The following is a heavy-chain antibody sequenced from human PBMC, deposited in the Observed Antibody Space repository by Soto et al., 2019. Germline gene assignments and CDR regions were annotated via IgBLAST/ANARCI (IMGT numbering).Heavy chain of an antibody. Sequence: QITLNESGPTVVRPTETLTLTCRFSGFSLTTSGVGVGWIRQSPGKAPEWLALIYWDDDKRYSASLKSRLTITKATSKNQGVLTVSDLDPTDTATYYCAHRVLRTVFGLVTTTATYFDFWGQGTPVAVSA. V-gene: IGHV2-5*02. CDR3: AHRVLRTVFGLVTTTATYFDF. CDR1: GFSLTTSGVG. J-gene: IGHJ4*02. CDR2: IYWDDDK. D-gene: IGHD3-3*01.